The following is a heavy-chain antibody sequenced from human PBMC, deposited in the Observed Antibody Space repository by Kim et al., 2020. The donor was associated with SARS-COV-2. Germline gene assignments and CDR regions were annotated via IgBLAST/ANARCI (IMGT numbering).Heavy chain of an antibody. Sequence: GGSLRLSCAASGFTFSSYAMHWVRQAPGKGLEWVAVISYDGSNKYYVDSVKGRFTISRDNSKNTLYLQMNSLRAEDTAVYYCARENTNEDEFDYWGQGTLVTVSS. CDR1: GFTFSSYA. D-gene: IGHD1-1*01. CDR2: ISYDGSNK. CDR3: ARENTNEDEFDY. J-gene: IGHJ4*02. V-gene: IGHV3-30*04.